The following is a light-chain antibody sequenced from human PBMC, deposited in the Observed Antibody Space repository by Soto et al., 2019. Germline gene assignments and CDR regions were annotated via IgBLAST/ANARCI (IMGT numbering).Light chain of an antibody. Sequence: QSVLTQPPSVSGAPGQRVTISCTGSSSNIGAGYDVHWYQHLPGTAPKLLVHGNNDRPSGVPDRFSASKSDTSASLAITGLQVEDEADYYCQSFDSSLSGWVFGGGTKLTVL. J-gene: IGLJ2*01. CDR3: QSFDSSLSGWV. V-gene: IGLV1-40*01. CDR1: SSNIGAGYD. CDR2: GNN.